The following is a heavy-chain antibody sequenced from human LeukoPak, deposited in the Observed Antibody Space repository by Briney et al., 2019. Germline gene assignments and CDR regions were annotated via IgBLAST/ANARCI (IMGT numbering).Heavy chain of an antibody. Sequence: GGSLRLSCAAPGFTFSTSWMHWVRQAPGKGLVWVSRINSDGKSTNYADFVKGRFTISRDNAKNTLYLQMNSLRAEDTAVYYCVRDMGYYDKVWGQGTLATVSS. V-gene: IGHV3-74*01. J-gene: IGHJ4*02. D-gene: IGHD3-22*01. CDR1: GFTFSTSW. CDR3: VRDMGYYDKV. CDR2: INSDGKST.